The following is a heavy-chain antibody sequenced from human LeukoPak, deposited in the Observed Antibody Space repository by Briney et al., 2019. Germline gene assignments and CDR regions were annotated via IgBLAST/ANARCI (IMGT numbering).Heavy chain of an antibody. CDR1: GDSISGSKW. Sequence: SETLSLTCAVYGDSISGSKWWSWVRQPPGKGLEWIGEIYHSGSTNYNPSLKSRATISVDKSRNQFSLKLNSVTAADTAVYYCARNSGNSDVDYWGQGTLATVSS. J-gene: IGHJ4*02. D-gene: IGHD4-23*01. V-gene: IGHV4-4*02. CDR3: ARNSGNSDVDY. CDR2: IYHSGST.